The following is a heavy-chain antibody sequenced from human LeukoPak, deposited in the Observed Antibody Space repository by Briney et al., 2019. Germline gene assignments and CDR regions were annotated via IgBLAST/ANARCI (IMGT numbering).Heavy chain of an antibody. V-gene: IGHV3-30*02. D-gene: IGHD2-2*01. J-gene: IGHJ3*02. CDR3: ANIVVVPAAIGGDAFDI. CDR1: GFTFSSYG. Sequence: PGGSLRLSCAASGFTFSSYGMHWVRQAPGKGLEWVAFIRYDGSNKYYADSVKGRFTISRDNSKNTLYLQMNSLRAEDTAVYYCANIVVVPAAIGGDAFDIWGQGTMVTVSS. CDR2: IRYDGSNK.